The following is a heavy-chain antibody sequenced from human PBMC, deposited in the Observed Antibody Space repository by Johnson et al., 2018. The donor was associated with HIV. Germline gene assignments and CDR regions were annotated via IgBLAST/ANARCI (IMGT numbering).Heavy chain of an antibody. D-gene: IGHD4-17*01. J-gene: IGHJ3*02. Sequence: EVQLVESGGGLVQPGGSLRLSCAASGFTFSSYWMSWVRQAPGKGLEWVANIKQDGSEKYYADSVQGRFSISRDNSKNTLSLQMDSLRPEDTGVYYCAKDLAFYGHGHGAFDMWCQGTVVTVSS. CDR2: IKQDGSEK. CDR3: AKDLAFYGHGHGAFDM. V-gene: IGHV3-7*01. CDR1: GFTFSSYW.